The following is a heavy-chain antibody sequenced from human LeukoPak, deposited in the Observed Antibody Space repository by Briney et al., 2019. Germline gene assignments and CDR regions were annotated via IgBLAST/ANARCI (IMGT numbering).Heavy chain of an antibody. Sequence: SGPTLGNPTPPLTLTCTFSGISLSTSGGGVGWIRQPPGKALEGRALIYWDDDKRYTPSLKSRLTITNDTSKTLVVLTMPNIDPVDTATYYCGHRAARSEDYVWGSYRPSYFDYWGQGTLVTGSS. CDR1: GISLSTSGGG. V-gene: IGHV2-5*02. D-gene: IGHD3-16*02. CDR3: GHRAARSEDYVWGSYRPSYFDY. J-gene: IGHJ4*02. CDR2: IYWDDDK.